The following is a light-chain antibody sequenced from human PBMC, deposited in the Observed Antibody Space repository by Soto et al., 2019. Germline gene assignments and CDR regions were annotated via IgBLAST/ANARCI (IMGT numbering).Light chain of an antibody. CDR1: SSNIGAGYD. Sequence: QSVLTQPPSVSGAPGQTGTISCTGSSSNIGAGYDVHWYKQLPGTAPKLVIYANSDRPSGVPDRFSGSKSGTSASLGIAGVQAEDEADYYCQSYDTNLSVVFGGGTKLTVL. V-gene: IGLV1-40*01. J-gene: IGLJ2*01. CDR2: ANS. CDR3: QSYDTNLSVV.